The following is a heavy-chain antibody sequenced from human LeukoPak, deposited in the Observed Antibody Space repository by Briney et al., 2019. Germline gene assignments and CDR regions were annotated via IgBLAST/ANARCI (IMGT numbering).Heavy chain of an antibody. J-gene: IGHJ4*02. CDR1: GYTFTSYG. CDR2: ISVYNGNT. Sequence: GASVTVSCKASGYTFTSYGISWVRQAPGQGLDWMGWISVYNGNTNSAQKVQDRVTMTTDTSTNTAYMELRSLRSDDTAVYYCERTSKTRGYAYGPFDYWGQGTLVTVSS. V-gene: IGHV1-18*01. CDR3: ERTSKTRGYAYGPFDY. D-gene: IGHD5-18*01.